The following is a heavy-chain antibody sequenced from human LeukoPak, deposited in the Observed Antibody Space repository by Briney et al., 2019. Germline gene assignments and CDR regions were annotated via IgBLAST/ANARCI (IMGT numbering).Heavy chain of an antibody. CDR1: GFTLNLYW. CDR3: ARDSLVWGVTTGGYYYYYMDV. J-gene: IGHJ6*03. Sequence: GGSLRLSCAASGFTLNLYWMHWVRQVPGKGPVWVSRINSEGSTTSYADSVKGRFIISRDNAKNTLYLQMNSLRAEDTAVYYCARDSLVWGVTTGGYYYYYMDVWGKGTTVTISS. CDR2: INSEGSTT. V-gene: IGHV3-74*01. D-gene: IGHD4-17*01.